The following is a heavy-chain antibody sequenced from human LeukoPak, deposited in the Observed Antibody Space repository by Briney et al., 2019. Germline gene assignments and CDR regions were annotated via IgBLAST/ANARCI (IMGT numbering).Heavy chain of an antibody. D-gene: IGHD1-14*01. CDR1: GGSISTYY. J-gene: IGHJ6*02. CDR3: ARGGTIKNGMDV. CDR2: VYYSGST. Sequence: SETLSLTCTVSGGSISTYYWSWIRQPPGKGLQWIGYVYYSGSTNYNPSLESRVTISVDTSKNQFSLMVNSVTAADTAVYYCARGGTIKNGMDVWGQGTTVTVSS. V-gene: IGHV4-59*01.